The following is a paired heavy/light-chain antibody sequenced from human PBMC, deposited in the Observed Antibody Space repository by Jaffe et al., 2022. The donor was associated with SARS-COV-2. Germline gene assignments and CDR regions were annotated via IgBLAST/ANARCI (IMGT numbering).Heavy chain of an antibody. CDR1: GFSFSTYD. D-gene: IGHD4-4*01. Sequence: QVQLVESGGGVVQPGKSLRLSCAASGFSFSTYDIHWVRQAPGKGLEWVTLISSDGSNKYYADSVKGRFTISRDNSKSTLYLQMNSLRPEDTAVYYCAKEATTLTDFYYGMDVWGQGTTVTVSS. CDR3: AKEATTLTDFYYGMDV. J-gene: IGHJ6*01. CDR2: ISSDGSNK. V-gene: IGHV3-30*18.
Light chain of an antibody. Sequence: SYVLTQPPSVSVAPGQTARITCGGNNIATKSVHWYQQKPGQAPVLVIYDDYDRPSGIPVRFSGSSSGNTATLTISRVEGGDEADYYCQVWDNSSDQYVFGTGTKVTVL. CDR1: NIATKS. J-gene: IGLJ1*01. V-gene: IGLV3-21*02. CDR2: DDY. CDR3: QVWDNSSDQYV.